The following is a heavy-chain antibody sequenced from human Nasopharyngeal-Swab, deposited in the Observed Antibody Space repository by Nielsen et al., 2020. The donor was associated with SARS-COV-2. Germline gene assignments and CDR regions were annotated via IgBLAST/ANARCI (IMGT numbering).Heavy chain of an antibody. Sequence: GESLKISCAASGFTFSSYAMSWVRQAPGKGLEWVSAISGSGGSTYYADSVKGRFTISRDNSKNTLYLQMNSLRAEDTAVYYCAKDEPYYDSSGYNYYYYYMDVWGKGTTVTVS. D-gene: IGHD3-22*01. V-gene: IGHV3-23*01. CDR2: ISGSGGST. J-gene: IGHJ6*03. CDR3: AKDEPYYDSSGYNYYYYYMDV. CDR1: GFTFSSYA.